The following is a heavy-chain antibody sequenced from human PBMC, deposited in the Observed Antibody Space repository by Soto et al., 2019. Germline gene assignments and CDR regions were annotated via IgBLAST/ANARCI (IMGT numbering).Heavy chain of an antibody. D-gene: IGHD1-26*01. CDR2: VIPMSGSS. CDR1: GGTFSTYV. J-gene: IGHJ6*02. CDR3: PRGRPRSGPPFYYYGLDV. V-gene: IGHV1-69*06. Sequence: QVQLVQSGAEVKKPGSSVKVSCKASGGTFSTYVISWVRQAPGQGLEWMGRVIPMSGSSNYAQKFQGRVTITADKDTSIAYMEVRSLRSEDTAVYYCPRGRPRSGPPFYYYGLDVWGQGTTVIVSS.